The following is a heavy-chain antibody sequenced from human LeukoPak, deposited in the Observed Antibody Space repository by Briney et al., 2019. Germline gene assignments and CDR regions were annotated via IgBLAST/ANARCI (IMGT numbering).Heavy chain of an antibody. V-gene: IGHV3-7*02. J-gene: IGHJ4*02. D-gene: IGHD3-16*01. CDR2: IKQDGSEK. Sequence: GGSLRLSCAASGFTFSSYWMSWVRQAPGKGREWVANIKQDGSEKHYVDSVKGRFTISRDNAKNSLYLQMNSLKFEDTAVYYCARSAGGMLDNWGQGTLVTVSS. CDR3: ARSAGGMLDN. CDR1: GFTFSSYW.